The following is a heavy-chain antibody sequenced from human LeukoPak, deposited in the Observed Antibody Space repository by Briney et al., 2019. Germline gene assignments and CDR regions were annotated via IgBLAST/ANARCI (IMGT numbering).Heavy chain of an antibody. CDR3: ARITAYGDYYFDY. V-gene: IGHV2-70*01. CDR2: IDWDDDK. Sequence: ESGPTLVKPSQTLTLTCTFSGFSLITSGMCVSWIRQPPGKALEWLALIDWDDDKYYSTSLKTRLTISKDTFKNQVVLTMTNMDPVDTATYNCARITAYGDYYFDYWGQGTLVTVSS. J-gene: IGHJ4*02. D-gene: IGHD4-17*01. CDR1: GFSLITSGMC.